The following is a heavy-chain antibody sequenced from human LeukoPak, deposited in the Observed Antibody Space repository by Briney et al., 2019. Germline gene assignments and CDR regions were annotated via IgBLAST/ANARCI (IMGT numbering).Heavy chain of an antibody. V-gene: IGHV3-53*01. CDR3: ARGRITGYFDY. D-gene: IGHD3-16*01. J-gene: IGHJ4*02. Sequence: GRSLRLSCAASGFIVSTSYMTWVRQAPGKGLEWVSFIYSGGSTYYADSVKGRFTISRDSSKNTLYLQMHSLRVEDTAVYYCARGRITGYFDYWGQGTLVTVSS. CDR1: GFIVSTSY. CDR2: IYSGGST.